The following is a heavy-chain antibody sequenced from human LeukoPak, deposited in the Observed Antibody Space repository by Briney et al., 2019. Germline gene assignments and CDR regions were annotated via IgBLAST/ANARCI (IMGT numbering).Heavy chain of an antibody. CDR3: ARGPPNYPESSGGRSFDI. D-gene: IGHD2-15*01. J-gene: IGHJ3*02. CDR1: GFTFSSYA. Sequence: GGSLRLSCAASGFTFSSYAMHWVRQAPGKGLEWVAVISYDGSNKYYADSVKGRFTISRDNSKNTLYLQMNSLRAEDTAVYYCARGPPNYPESSGGRSFDIWGQGTMVTVSS. V-gene: IGHV3-30-3*01. CDR2: ISYDGSNK.